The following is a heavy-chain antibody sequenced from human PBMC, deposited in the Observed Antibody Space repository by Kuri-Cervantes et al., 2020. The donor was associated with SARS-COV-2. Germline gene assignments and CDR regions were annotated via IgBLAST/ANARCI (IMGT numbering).Heavy chain of an antibody. CDR3: AKEGPTGYYDSSGYHYDYYYGMDV. J-gene: IGHJ6*02. CDR1: GFTFSSYA. CDR2: ISGSGGST. D-gene: IGHD3-22*01. Sequence: GESLKISCAASGFTFSSYAMSWVRQAPGKGLEWVSAISGSGGSTYYADSVKGRFTISRDNSKNTLYLQMNSLRAEDTAVYYCAKEGPTGYYDSSGYHYDYYYGMDVWGQGTTVTVSS. V-gene: IGHV3-23*01.